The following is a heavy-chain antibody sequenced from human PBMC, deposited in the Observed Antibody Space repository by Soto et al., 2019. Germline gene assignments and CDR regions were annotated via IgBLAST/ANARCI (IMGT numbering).Heavy chain of an antibody. CDR2: MSATGGST. V-gene: IGHV3-23*01. CDR1: GFSFSSYS. J-gene: IGHJ3*02. D-gene: IGHD5-18*01. Sequence: EVQLLESGGDLRQPGGSLRLSCAASGFSFSSYSMSWVRHVPGKGLQWVSGMSATGGSTYYADTLKGRFTTSRDNSRKPSYLPLTSLRAVDTAVYYCAKSWGDTWQESAFDIWGLGTMVTVSA. CDR3: AKSWGDTWQESAFDI.